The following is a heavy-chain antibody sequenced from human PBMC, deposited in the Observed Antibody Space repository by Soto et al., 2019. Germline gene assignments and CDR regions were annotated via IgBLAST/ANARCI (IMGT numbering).Heavy chain of an antibody. CDR1: GYTFTSYG. Sequence: ASVKVSCKASGYTFTSYGISWVRQAPGQGLEWMGWISAYNGNTNYAQKLQGRVTMTTDTSTSTAYMELRSLRSDDTAVYYCARDGLSEGAYYYYYAMDVWGQGTTVTVSS. J-gene: IGHJ6*02. CDR2: ISAYNGNT. V-gene: IGHV1-18*01. D-gene: IGHD1-26*01. CDR3: ARDGLSEGAYYYYYAMDV.